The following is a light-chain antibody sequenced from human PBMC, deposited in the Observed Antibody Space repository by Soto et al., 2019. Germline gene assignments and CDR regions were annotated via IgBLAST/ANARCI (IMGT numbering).Light chain of an antibody. Sequence: QSVLTQPASVSGSPGQSITISCTGTSRDVGSYNYVSWYQQHPGKAPKLIMYDVTNRPSGVSNRFSGSKSGNTASLSISGLQAEDEADYYCSSYTTRSTVVFGTGTKLTVL. CDR3: SSYTTRSTVV. V-gene: IGLV2-14*01. CDR2: DVT. CDR1: SRDVGSYNY. J-gene: IGLJ1*01.